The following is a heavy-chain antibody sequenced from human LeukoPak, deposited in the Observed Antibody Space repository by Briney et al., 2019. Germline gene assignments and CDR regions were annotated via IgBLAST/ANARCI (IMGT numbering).Heavy chain of an antibody. CDR1: GFTFTRDV. CDR2: IWYDGSSK. CDR3: ARERGSPGYFDY. V-gene: IGHV3-33*01. J-gene: IGHJ4*02. Sequence: GGSLRLSCAASGFTFTRDVMHWVRQAPGKGLEGVALIWYDGSSKYYADSVKGRFTISRDNSKDTLYLQMHSLRAEDTAVYYCARERGSPGYFDYWGQGTLVTVSS.